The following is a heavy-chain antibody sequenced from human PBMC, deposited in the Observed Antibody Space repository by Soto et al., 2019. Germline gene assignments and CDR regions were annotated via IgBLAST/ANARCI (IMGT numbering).Heavy chain of an antibody. V-gene: IGHV3-7*04. CDR3: GRGAFPTCGTHPLDY. CDR2: IKQDGGEK. Sequence: EVQLVESGGGLVQPGGSLRLSCAASGFTFTSYWMTWVRQAPGKGLEWVANIKQDGGEKYYVGSVKGRFTISRDNAENALYIQFDSLRAEDAAVCYCGRGAFPTCGTHPLDYWGQGTLVTVSS. D-gene: IGHD1-26*01. CDR1: GFTFTSYW. J-gene: IGHJ4*02.